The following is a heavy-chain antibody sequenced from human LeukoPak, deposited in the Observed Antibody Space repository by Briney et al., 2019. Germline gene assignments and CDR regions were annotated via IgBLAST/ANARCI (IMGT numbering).Heavy chain of an antibody. D-gene: IGHD3-16*01. V-gene: IGHV3-53*01. CDR2: IYSGGNT. CDR3: ARDGGIDAFDI. J-gene: IGHJ3*02. Sequence: GGSLRLSCAASGFTFSTYTMNWVRQAPGKGLEWVSVIYSGGNTYSADSVKGRFTISRDNSKNTLYLQMNSLRGEDTAVYYCARDGGIDAFDIWGQGTMVTVSS. CDR1: GFTFSTYT.